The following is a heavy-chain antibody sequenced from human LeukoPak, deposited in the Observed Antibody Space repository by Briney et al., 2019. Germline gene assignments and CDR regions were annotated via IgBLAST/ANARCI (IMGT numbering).Heavy chain of an antibody. D-gene: IGHD6-13*01. CDR3: AREPPHSSSLDY. J-gene: IGHJ4*02. Sequence: GSLRLSRAAAGFTLSSYGMHWVRQAPGKGLEWVAVIWYDGSNKYYADSVKGRFTISRDNSKNTLYLQMNSLRAEDTAVYYCAREPPHSSSLDYWGQGTLVTVSS. CDR1: GFTLSSYG. V-gene: IGHV3-33*01. CDR2: IWYDGSNK.